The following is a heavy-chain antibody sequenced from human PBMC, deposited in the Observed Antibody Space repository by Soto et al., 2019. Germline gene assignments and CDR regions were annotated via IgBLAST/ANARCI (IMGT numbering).Heavy chain of an antibody. Sequence: QITLKESGPTLVKPTQTLTLTCTFSGFSLSTGAVGVGWIRQPPGEALEWLALVYYNEDIRYSPSLKDRLTITTDTSKHQVVLTLTNMDLVDTATYFCAHGRSVGSTYYFEYWGQGTLVTVSS. V-gene: IGHV2-5*01. CDR1: GFSLSTGAVG. J-gene: IGHJ4*02. D-gene: IGHD2-2*03. CDR2: VYYNEDI. CDR3: AHGRSVGSTYYFEY.